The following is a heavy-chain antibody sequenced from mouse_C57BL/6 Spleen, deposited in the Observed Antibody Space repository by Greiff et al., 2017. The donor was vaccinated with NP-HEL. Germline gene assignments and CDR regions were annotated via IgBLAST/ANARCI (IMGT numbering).Heavy chain of an antibody. D-gene: IGHD1-1*01. V-gene: IGHV1-85*01. CDR1: GYTFTSYD. Sequence: VKLMESGPELVKPGASVKLSCKASGYTFTSYDINWVKQRPGQGLEWIGWIYPRDGSTKYNEKFKGKATLTVDTSSSTAYMELHSLTSEDSAVYFCARSDTTVVAPYYFDYWGQGTTLTVSS. J-gene: IGHJ2*01. CDR2: IYPRDGST. CDR3: ARSDTTVVAPYYFDY.